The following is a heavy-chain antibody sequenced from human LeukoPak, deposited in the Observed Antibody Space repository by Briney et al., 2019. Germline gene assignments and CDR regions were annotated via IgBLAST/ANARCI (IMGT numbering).Heavy chain of an antibody. Sequence: SQTLSLTCTVSGGSISSGSCYWSWIRQPAGKGLEWIGRIYTSGSTNYNPSLKSRVTISVDTSKNQFSLKLSSVTAADTAVYYCASEGIAVAGSDYWGQGTLVTVSS. V-gene: IGHV4-61*02. CDR1: GGSISSGSCY. D-gene: IGHD6-19*01. J-gene: IGHJ4*02. CDR2: IYTSGST. CDR3: ASEGIAVAGSDY.